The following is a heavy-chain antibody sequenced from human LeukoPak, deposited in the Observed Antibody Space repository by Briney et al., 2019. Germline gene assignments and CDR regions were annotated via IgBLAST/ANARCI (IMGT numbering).Heavy chain of an antibody. CDR2: TSSSDDGT. D-gene: IGHD2-15*01. Sequence: PGGSLRLSCAASGFPLSSYAMSWVRQVPGKGLEWVSATSSSDDGTYHADSVRGRFTISRDNSKNTLYLQMNSLRAEDTAVYYCAKAPRRDRSGGSCYVDYWGQGTLVTVSS. CDR3: AKAPRRDRSGGSCYVDY. CDR1: GFPLSSYA. V-gene: IGHV3-23*01. J-gene: IGHJ4*02.